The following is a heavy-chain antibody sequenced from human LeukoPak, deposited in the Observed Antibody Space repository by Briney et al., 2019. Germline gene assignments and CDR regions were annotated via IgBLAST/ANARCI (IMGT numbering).Heavy chain of an antibody. J-gene: IGHJ3*02. CDR1: GGTFSSYA. D-gene: IGHD5-24*01. CDR2: IIPILGIA. V-gene: IGHV1-69*04. CDR3: ARGGRDGYNLGAFDI. Sequence: ASVKVSCKASGGTFSSYAISWVRQAPGQGLEWMGRIIPILGIANYAQKFQGRVTITADKSTSTAYMELSSLRSEDTAVYYCARGGRDGYNLGAFDIWGQGTMVTVSS.